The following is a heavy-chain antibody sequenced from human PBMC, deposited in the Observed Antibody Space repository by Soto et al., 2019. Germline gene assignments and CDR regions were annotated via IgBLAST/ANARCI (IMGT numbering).Heavy chain of an antibody. Sequence: QVQLQESGPGLVKPSQTLSLTCTVSGGSISSGDYYWSWIRQPPGKGLEWIGYIYYSGSTYYNPSLKLRVIIAVDTSKNQCYLKLSSVTAADTAVYYCAGGRHYYDSSGYHWYFDLWGRGTLVTVSS. V-gene: IGHV4-30-4*01. CDR1: GGSISSGDYY. D-gene: IGHD3-22*01. CDR2: IYYSGST. CDR3: AGGRHYYDSSGYHWYFDL. J-gene: IGHJ2*01.